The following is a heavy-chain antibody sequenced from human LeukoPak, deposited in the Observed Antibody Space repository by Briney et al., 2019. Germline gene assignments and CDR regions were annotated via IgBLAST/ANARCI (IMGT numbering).Heavy chain of an antibody. V-gene: IGHV4-59*01. Sequence: PETLSLTCTVSGGSISSYYWSWIRQPPGKGLEWIGYIYYSGSTNYNPSLKSRVTISVGTCKTQFSLKQSSVTATDTAVHYCATGDAYNYGVLQVDYWGQGTLVTVSS. J-gene: IGHJ4*02. D-gene: IGHD5-24*01. CDR2: IYYSGST. CDR3: ATGDAYNYGVLQVDY. CDR1: GGSISSYY.